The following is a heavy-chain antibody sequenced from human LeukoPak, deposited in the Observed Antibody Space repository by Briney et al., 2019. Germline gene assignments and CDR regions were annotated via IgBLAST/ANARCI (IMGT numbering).Heavy chain of an antibody. Sequence: GGSLRLSCAASGFTFSSYSMNWVRQAPGKGLEWVSSISSSSSYIYYADSVKGRFTISRDNAKNSLYLQMNSLRAEDTAVYYCAGSILTAGSYSGNYFDYWGQGTLVTVSS. D-gene: IGHD1-26*01. CDR2: ISSSSSYI. V-gene: IGHV3-21*01. J-gene: IGHJ4*02. CDR3: AGSILTAGSYSGNYFDY. CDR1: GFTFSSYS.